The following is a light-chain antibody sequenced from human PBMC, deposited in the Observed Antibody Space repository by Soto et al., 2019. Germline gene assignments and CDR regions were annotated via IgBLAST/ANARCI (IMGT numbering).Light chain of an antibody. CDR2: EVI. J-gene: IGLJ2*01. CDR1: SIDVGGYDY. Sequence: QSALTQPPSASGSPGQSVTISCAGTSIDVGGYDYVSWYQQHPTKAPKLLIYEVIKRPSGVPDRFSGSKSGNTASLTVSGLQADDEADYYCSSYAGSNGLLFGGGTKLTVL. V-gene: IGLV2-8*01. CDR3: SSYAGSNGLL.